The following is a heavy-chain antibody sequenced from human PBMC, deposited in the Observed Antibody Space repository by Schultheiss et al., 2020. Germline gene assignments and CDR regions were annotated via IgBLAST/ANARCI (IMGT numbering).Heavy chain of an antibody. V-gene: IGHV4-34*01. CDR2: INHSGST. CDR3: AKGTEQLQLLCRD. Sequence: SETLSLTCAVYGGSFSGYYWSWIRQPPGKGLEWIGEINHSGSTNYNPSLKSRVTISVDTSKNQFSLKLSSVTAADTAVYYCAKGTEQLQLLCRDWGQGTLVTVSS. D-gene: IGHD1-1*01. CDR1: GGSFSGYY. J-gene: IGHJ4*02.